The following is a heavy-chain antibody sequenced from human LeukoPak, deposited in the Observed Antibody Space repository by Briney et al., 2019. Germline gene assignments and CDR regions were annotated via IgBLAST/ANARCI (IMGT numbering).Heavy chain of an antibody. V-gene: IGHV3-15*01. CDR2: IKSKTGGGIA. D-gene: IGHD2-15*01. J-gene: IGHJ4*02. Sequence: PGGSLRLSCAASGFTFSNAWMSWVRQAPGKGLEWVGRIKSKTGGGIADYAAPVKGRFTISRDDTKNTVYLQMNSLKDEDTAVYYCTREVTLIWDWGQGTLVTVSS. CDR1: GFTFSNAW. CDR3: TREVTLIWD.